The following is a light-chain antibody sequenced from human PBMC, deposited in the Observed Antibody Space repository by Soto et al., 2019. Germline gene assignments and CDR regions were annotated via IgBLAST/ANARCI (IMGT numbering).Light chain of an antibody. CDR1: QGISSY. CDR3: QKYNSAPQT. J-gene: IGKJ5*01. CDR2: AAS. V-gene: IGKV1-27*01. Sequence: QMTQSPYSLSASVGDRVTITCRASQGISSYLAWYQQKPGKVPKLLIYAASTLQSGVPSRFSGSGSGTDFTLTSSSLQPEDVATYYCQKYNSAPQTFGQGTRLEIK.